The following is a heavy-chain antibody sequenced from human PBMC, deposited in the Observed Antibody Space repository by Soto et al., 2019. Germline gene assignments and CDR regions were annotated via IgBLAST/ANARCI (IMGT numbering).Heavy chain of an antibody. CDR1: GGSFSGYY. J-gene: IGHJ4*02. CDR2: IIYSGDI. Sequence: PSETLSLTCAVYGGSFSGYYWSWIRQPPGKGLEWIGSIIYSGDIIYNPSLQSRLTLFVDTSKNQFSLKLSSVTAADTAVYYCGRIRITMIVVVTFDYWGQGTLVTVSS. D-gene: IGHD3-22*01. V-gene: IGHV4-34*12. CDR3: GRIRITMIVVVTFDY.